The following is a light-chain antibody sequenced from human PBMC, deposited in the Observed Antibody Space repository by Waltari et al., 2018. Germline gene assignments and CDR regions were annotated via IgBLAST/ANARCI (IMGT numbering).Light chain of an antibody. CDR2: EGS. J-gene: IGLJ2*01. Sequence: SALIQPASVSGSPGQSITMSCTETSSDVGPYILVPWYQQHPGKAPKLMIYEGSKRPSGVSYRFSGSKSGNTASLTISGLQAEDEADYYCSSYAGGGTPRVFGGGTKLTVL. V-gene: IGLV2-23*01. CDR1: SSDVGPYIL. CDR3: SSYAGGGTPRV.